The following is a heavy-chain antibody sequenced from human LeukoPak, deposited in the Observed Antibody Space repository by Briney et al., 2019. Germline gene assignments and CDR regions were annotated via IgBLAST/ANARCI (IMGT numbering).Heavy chain of an antibody. CDR2: IYTSGST. CDR3: ARVKQLGLDY. CDR1: GGSISSGDYY. Sequence: SETLSLTCTVSGGSISSGDYYWSWIRQPPGKGLEWIGRIYTSGSTNYNPSLKSRVTMSVDTSKNQFSLKLSSVTAADTAVYYCARVKQLGLDYWGQGTLVTVSS. J-gene: IGHJ4*02. D-gene: IGHD6-6*01. V-gene: IGHV4-61*02.